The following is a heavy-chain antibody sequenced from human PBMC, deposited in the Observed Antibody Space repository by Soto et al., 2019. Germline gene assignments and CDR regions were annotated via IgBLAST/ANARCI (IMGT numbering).Heavy chain of an antibody. D-gene: IGHD1-7*01. CDR2: IFYSGDT. V-gene: IGHV4-30-4*01. CDR3: VGTGTTDDF. J-gene: IGHJ1*01. CDR1: GASVNTGDYY. Sequence: VQLQGSGPGLLKPSQTLSLTCTVSGASVNTGDYYWSYIRQPPGKGLEWRGYIFYSGDTYYNPSLKSRATISLNTSRNQFSLTLTSVTDADTALYYCVGTGTTDDFWGQGTLVTVSS.